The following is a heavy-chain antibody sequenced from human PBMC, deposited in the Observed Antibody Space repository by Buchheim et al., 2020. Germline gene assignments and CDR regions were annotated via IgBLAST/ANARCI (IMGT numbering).Heavy chain of an antibody. J-gene: IGHJ6*02. V-gene: IGHV3-30*18. Sequence: QVQLVESGGGVVQPGRSLRLSCAASGFTFSSYGMHWVRQAPGKGLEWVAVISYDGSNKYYADSVKGRFTISRDNSKNTLYLQMNSLRAEDTAVYYCAKSLGYYYGMDVWGQGTT. CDR2: ISYDGSNK. CDR3: AKSLGYYYGMDV. CDR1: GFTFSSYG.